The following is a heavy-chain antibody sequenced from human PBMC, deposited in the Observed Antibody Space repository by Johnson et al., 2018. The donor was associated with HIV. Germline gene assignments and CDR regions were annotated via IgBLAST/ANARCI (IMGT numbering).Heavy chain of an antibody. CDR1: GFNFGDYA. D-gene: IGHD4-17*01. CDR2: INWNGGSI. Sequence: VQLVESGGGLVQPGRSLRLSCAASGFNFGDYAMHWVRQVAGKGLAWVAGINWNGGSIGYADSVKGRFIISRDNAKNTLYLQMNSLRAEDTGVYYCARSMTTVTVAFDIWGQGTMVTVSS. J-gene: IGHJ3*02. CDR3: ARSMTTVTVAFDI. V-gene: IGHV3-9*01.